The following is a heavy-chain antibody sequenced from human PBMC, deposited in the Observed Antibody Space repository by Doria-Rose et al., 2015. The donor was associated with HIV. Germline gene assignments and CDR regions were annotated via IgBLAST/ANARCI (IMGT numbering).Heavy chain of an antibody. CDR3: AKAPIIEPKYYFYMDV. CDR2: ISWDSGVK. V-gene: IGHV3-9*01. J-gene: IGHJ6*03. CDR1: GFSFESYA. Sequence: VQLVESGGGLVQPGRSLRLSCVGSGFSFESYAMHWVRLAPGQGLEWVAGISWDSGVKGNADSVEGRFTISRDNAKKSVYLEMRSLRPEDTAFYYCAKAPIIEPKYYFYMDVWGKGTSVTVSS.